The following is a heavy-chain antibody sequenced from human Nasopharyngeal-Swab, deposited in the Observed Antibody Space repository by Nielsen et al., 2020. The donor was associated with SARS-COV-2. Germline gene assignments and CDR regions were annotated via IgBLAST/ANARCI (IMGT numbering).Heavy chain of an antibody. D-gene: IGHD3-22*01. Sequence: WIRQPPGKALEWLALIYWNDDKRYSPSLKSRLTITKDTSKNQVVLTMTNMDPVDTATYYCAHRTYYYDSSGYYYVWDFDCWGQGTLVTVSS. CDR3: AHRTYYYDSSGYYYVWDFDC. J-gene: IGHJ4*02. V-gene: IGHV2-5*01. CDR2: IYWNDDK.